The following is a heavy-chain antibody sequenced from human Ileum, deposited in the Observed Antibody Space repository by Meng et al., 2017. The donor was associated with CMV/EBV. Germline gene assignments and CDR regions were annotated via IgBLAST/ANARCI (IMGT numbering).Heavy chain of an antibody. D-gene: IGHD1-26*01. CDR2: IYHNGNS. V-gene: IGHV4-31*03. J-gene: IGHJ5*02. CDR3: ARGGGATTPRWFDP. CDR1: GGSVRSGGYY. Sequence: SETLSLTCTVSGGSVRSGGYYWSWIRQHPGKGLEWIASIYHNGNSYSNPSLKSRVTISVDTSRGQFSLRLTSVSAADTAVYYCARGGGATTPRWFDPWGQGTPVTVSS.